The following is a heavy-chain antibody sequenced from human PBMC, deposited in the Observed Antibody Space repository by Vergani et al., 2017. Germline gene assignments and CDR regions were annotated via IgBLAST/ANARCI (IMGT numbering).Heavy chain of an antibody. Sequence: QVQLVQSGAEVKKPGASVKVSCKVSGYTLTELSMHWVRQAPGKGLEWMGGFDPEDGETIYAQKFQGRVTMTEETSTDTAYMELSSLRSEDTAVYYCATLASEEAAAGLIYWGQGTLVTVSS. D-gene: IGHD6-13*01. J-gene: IGHJ4*02. CDR2: FDPEDGET. CDR1: GYTLTELS. V-gene: IGHV1-24*01. CDR3: ATLASEEAAAGLIY.